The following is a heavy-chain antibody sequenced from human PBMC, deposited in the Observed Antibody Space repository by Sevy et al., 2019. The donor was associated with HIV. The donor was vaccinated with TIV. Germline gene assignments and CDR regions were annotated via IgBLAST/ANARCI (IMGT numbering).Heavy chain of an antibody. CDR3: AGDMAAAGTFYYYGMDV. CDR1: GYTFTSYY. V-gene: IGHV1-46*01. J-gene: IGHJ6*02. D-gene: IGHD6-13*01. CDR2: INPSGGST. Sequence: ASVKVSCKASGYTFTSYYMHWVRQAPGQGLEWMGIINPSGGSTSYAQKFQGRVTMTRDTSTSTVYMELSSLRSGDTAGYYCAGDMAAAGTFYYYGMDVWGQGTTVTVSS.